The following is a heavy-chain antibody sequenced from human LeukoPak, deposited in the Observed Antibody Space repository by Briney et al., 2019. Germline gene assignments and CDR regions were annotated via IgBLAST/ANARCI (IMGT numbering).Heavy chain of an antibody. J-gene: IGHJ3*02. V-gene: IGHV3-48*02. CDR3: ARASSAFDI. CDR2: ISGSSTTI. CDR1: GFTFSNAW. Sequence: GGSPRLSCAASGFTFSNAWISWVRQAPGKGLEWVSYISGSSTTIYYADSVRGRFTISRDNAKNSLYLQMNSLRDEDTAVYYCARASSAFDIWGQGTMVTVSS.